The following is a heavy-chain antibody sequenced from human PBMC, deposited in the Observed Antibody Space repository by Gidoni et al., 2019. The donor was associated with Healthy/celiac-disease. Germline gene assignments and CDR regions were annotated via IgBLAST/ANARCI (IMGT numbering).Heavy chain of an antibody. CDR3: ARDAGYSSGWYCH. CDR2: IIPIFGTA. D-gene: IGHD6-19*01. CDR1: GGNYSSYA. Sequence: QVQLVQSGAEVKKPGSSVKVSCNASGGNYSSYAISWVRQAPGQGLEWMGGIIPIFGTANYAQKFQGRVTITADESTSTAYMELSSLRSEDTAVYYCARDAGYSSGWYCHWGQGTLVTVSS. V-gene: IGHV1-69*12. J-gene: IGHJ4*02.